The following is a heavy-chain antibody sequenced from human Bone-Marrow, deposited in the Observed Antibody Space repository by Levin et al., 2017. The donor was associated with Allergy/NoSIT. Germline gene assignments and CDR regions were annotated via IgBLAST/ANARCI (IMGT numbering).Heavy chain of an antibody. CDR2: IKYDGSST. Sequence: GESPKISCAASGFTFSSHWMHWVRQAPGKGLVWVSRIKYDGSSTTYADSVKGRFTISRDNAKNTVHLQMNSLRAEDTAIYYCARYCTGGGCLDYWGQGTLVTVSS. J-gene: IGHJ4*02. V-gene: IGHV3-74*01. CDR3: ARYCTGGGCLDY. D-gene: IGHD2-8*02. CDR1: GFTFSSHW.